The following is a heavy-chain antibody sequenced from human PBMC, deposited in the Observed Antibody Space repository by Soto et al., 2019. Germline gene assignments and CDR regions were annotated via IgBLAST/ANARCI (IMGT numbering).Heavy chain of an antibody. J-gene: IGHJ6*02. CDR2: ISSSSSTI. CDR1: GFTFSSYS. Sequence: GGSLRLSCAASGFTFSSYSMNWVRQAPGKGLEWVSYISSSSSTIYYADSVKGRFTISRDNAKNSLYLQMNSLRDEDTAVYYCARVSPYSSSRLPYYYYGMDVWGQGTTVTVSS. D-gene: IGHD6-6*01. CDR3: ARVSPYSSSRLPYYYYGMDV. V-gene: IGHV3-48*02.